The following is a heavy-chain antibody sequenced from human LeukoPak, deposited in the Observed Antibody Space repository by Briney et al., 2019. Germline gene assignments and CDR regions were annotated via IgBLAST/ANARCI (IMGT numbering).Heavy chain of an antibody. Sequence: PSETLTLSFTGSGGSITSTTMYWGCIRQPPGKGLEWIGSVYYGGATYYNPSLKSRVTISVDTSRNMFSLKLSSVTAADTAVYYCARRWVEAPYSFPGGGEGTLVTVSS. CDR1: GGSITSTTMY. D-gene: IGHD2-21*01. CDR3: ARRWVEAPYSFPG. J-gene: IGHJ3*01. CDR2: VYYGGAT. V-gene: IGHV4-39*01.